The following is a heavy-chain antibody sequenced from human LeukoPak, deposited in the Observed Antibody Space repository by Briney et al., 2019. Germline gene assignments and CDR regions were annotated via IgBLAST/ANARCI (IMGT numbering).Heavy chain of an antibody. CDR2: IYHSGST. CDR3: AVVASHIVVVPAAMDY. Sequence: TLSLTCTVSGGSISSGGYYWSWIRQPPGKGLEWIGYIYHSGSTYYNPSLKSRVTISVDRSKNQFSLKLSSVTAADTAVYYCAVVASHIVVVPAAMDYWGQGTLVTVSS. CDR1: GGSISSGGYY. V-gene: IGHV4-30-2*01. J-gene: IGHJ4*02. D-gene: IGHD2-2*01.